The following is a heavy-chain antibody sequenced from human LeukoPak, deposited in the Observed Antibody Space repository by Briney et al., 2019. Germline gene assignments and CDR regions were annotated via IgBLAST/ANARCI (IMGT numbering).Heavy chain of an antibody. D-gene: IGHD6-13*01. J-gene: IGHJ6*02. CDR2: IIPILGIA. Sequence: ASVKVSCKASGGTFSSYAISWVRQAPRQGLEWMGRIIPILGIANYAQKFQGRVTITADKSTSTAYMELSSLRSEDTAVYYCARVRKQQLHYYYYGMDVWGQGTTVTVSS. CDR3: ARVRKQQLHYYYYGMDV. V-gene: IGHV1-69*04. CDR1: GGTFSSYA.